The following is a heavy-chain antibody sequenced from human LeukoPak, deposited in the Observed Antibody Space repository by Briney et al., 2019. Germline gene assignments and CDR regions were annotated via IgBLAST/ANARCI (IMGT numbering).Heavy chain of an antibody. CDR3: ARANSGSTSYYYYMDV. V-gene: IGHV1-8*03. Sequence: ASVKVSCKASGYTFTSYDINWVRQATGQGLEWMGWMNPNSGNTGYAQKFQGRVTITRNTSISTAYMELSSLRSEDTAVYYCARANSGSTSYYYYMDVWGKGTTVTVPS. CDR2: MNPNSGNT. D-gene: IGHD1-26*01. J-gene: IGHJ6*03. CDR1: GYTFTSYD.